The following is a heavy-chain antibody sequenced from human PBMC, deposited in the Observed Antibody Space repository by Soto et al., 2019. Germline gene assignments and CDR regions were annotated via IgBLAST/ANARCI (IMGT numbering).Heavy chain of an antibody. V-gene: IGHV4-31*03. Sequence: QVQLQESGPGLVKPSQTLSLTCTVSGDSIDSGGYYWTWIPLHPGKGLEWIGHISYSGKTYFNPSLKGRLGISLDTPRYQFSLKLNSVTAADTAAYLRARAWAGGPGFDYWGQGTRVTVSS. CDR1: GDSIDSGGYY. J-gene: IGHJ4*02. CDR2: ISYSGKT. CDR3: ARAWAGGPGFDY. D-gene: IGHD3-16*01.